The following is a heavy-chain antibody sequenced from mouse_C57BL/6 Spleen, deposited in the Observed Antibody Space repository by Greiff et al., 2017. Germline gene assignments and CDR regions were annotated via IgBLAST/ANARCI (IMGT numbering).Heavy chain of an antibody. CDR3: ARYYGNPYYAMDY. J-gene: IGHJ4*01. V-gene: IGHV1-59*01. CDR1: GYTFTSYW. Sequence: VQLQQPGAELVRPGTSVKLSCKASGYTFTSYWMHWVKQRPGQGLEWIGVIDPSDSYTNYNQKFKGKATLTVDTSSCTAYMQLSSLTSEDSAVYYCARYYGNPYYAMDYWGQGTSVTVSS. D-gene: IGHD2-1*01. CDR2: IDPSDSYT.